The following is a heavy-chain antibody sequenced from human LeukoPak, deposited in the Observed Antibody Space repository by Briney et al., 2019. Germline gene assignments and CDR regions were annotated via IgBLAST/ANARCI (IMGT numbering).Heavy chain of an antibody. Sequence: ASVKVSCKASGYTFINYYLHWVRQAPGQGLVWMGQINPNTGSTNCAQMFQGRVTMTADTSTNTVYMKLNSLTSDDTAVYYCARDLSGWGNSVYWGQGALVTVSS. CDR2: INPNTGST. CDR1: GYTFINYY. CDR3: ARDLSGWGNSVY. V-gene: IGHV1-46*01. D-gene: IGHD5/OR15-5a*01. J-gene: IGHJ4*02.